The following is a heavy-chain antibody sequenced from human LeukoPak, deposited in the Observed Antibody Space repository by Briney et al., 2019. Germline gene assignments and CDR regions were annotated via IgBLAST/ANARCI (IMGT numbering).Heavy chain of an antibody. CDR1: GYTFTSYY. CDR3: ARVIAVAGTPAGPSGY. V-gene: IGHV1-46*01. D-gene: IGHD6-19*01. CDR2: INPSGGST. J-gene: IGHJ4*02. Sequence: ASVKVSCKASGYTFTSYYMHWVRQAPGQGLEWMGIINPSGGSTSYAQKFQGRVTMTRDTSTSTVYMELSRLRSDDTAVYYCARVIAVAGTPAGPSGYWGQGTLVTVSS.